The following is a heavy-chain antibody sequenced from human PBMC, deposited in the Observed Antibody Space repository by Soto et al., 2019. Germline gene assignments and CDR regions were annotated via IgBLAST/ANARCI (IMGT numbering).Heavy chain of an antibody. CDR3: EKDRPSDYRNLNWFDP. CDR1: GFTFSTYA. CDR2: IGDSGSPT. J-gene: IGHJ5*02. V-gene: IGHV3-23*01. Sequence: EGQLLESGGGLVQPGGSLRLSCAASGFTFSTYAMTWVRQAPGKGLEWVSTIGDSGSPTYYADSVKGRFTISRYNSRNTLYLQKGSQRVEDTAVYYCEKDRPSDYRNLNWFDPWGQGALVTVSS. D-gene: IGHD4-4*01.